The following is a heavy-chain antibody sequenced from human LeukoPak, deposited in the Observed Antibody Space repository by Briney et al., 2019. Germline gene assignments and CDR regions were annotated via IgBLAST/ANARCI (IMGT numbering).Heavy chain of an antibody. CDR3: ARGSVAGLGDY. D-gene: IGHD6-19*01. Sequence: PGGSLRLSCAASGFTFSSYWMHWVRQAPGKGLEWVSYISSGSSTIYYADSVKGRFTISRDNAKNSLYLQMNSLRAEDTAVYYCARGSVAGLGDYWGQGTLVTVSS. CDR1: GFTFSSYW. CDR2: ISSGSSTI. V-gene: IGHV3-48*04. J-gene: IGHJ4*02.